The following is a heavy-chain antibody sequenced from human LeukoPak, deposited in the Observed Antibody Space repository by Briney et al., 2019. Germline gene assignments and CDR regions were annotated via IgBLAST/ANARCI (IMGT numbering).Heavy chain of an antibody. CDR1: GFTFSSYW. V-gene: IGHV3-7*01. D-gene: IGHD3-9*01. CDR2: IKQDGSEK. Sequence: PGGSLRLSCAASGFTFSSYWMSWVRQAPGKGLEWVANIKQDGSEKYYVDSVKGRFTISRDNAKNSLYLQMNSLRAEDTAVYYCARDPPTTYYDILTGYSPVPDWFDPWGQGTMVTVSS. CDR3: ARDPPTTYYDILTGYSPVPDWFDP. J-gene: IGHJ5*02.